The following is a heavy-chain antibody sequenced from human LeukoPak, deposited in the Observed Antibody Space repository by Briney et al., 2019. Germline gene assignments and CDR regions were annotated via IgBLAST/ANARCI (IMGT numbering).Heavy chain of an antibody. D-gene: IGHD5-12*01. CDR3: ASPHSGYG. CDR1: EFTFSSYS. Sequence: AGGSLRLSCAASEFTFSSYSMNWVRQAPGKGLQWVSYITGSGSGIHYADSVKGRFTISRDNAKNTLYLQMNRLRDEDTAVYYCASPHSGYGWGQGTLVTVSS. V-gene: IGHV3-48*02. J-gene: IGHJ4*02. CDR2: ITGSGSGI.